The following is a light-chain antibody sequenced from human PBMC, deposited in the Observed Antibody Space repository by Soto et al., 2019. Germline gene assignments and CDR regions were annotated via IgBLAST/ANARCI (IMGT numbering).Light chain of an antibody. Sequence: EIVSTKYPGTLSLSPGERVTLSCRASQSVSRSYLAWYQQKPGQAPRLLIYGASSRATGIPDRFSGSGSGTDFTLTISRLEPEDFAVYYCQQYGSSSLVTFGPGTKVDIK. J-gene: IGKJ3*01. V-gene: IGKV3-20*01. CDR3: QQYGSSSLVT. CDR1: QSVSRSY. CDR2: GAS.